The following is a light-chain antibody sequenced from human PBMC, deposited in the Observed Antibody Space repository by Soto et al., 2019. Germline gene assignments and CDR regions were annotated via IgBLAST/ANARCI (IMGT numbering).Light chain of an antibody. Sequence: QSVLTQPPSESGTPGQRVTICCSGSSSNIGSNTVNWYQQVPGTAPKLLMYGNNQRPSGVPDRFSGSRSGTSASLAISGVQSDDEADYYCAAWDDSLNGVVFGGGTKVTVL. CDR2: GNN. V-gene: IGLV1-44*01. CDR1: SSNIGSNT. CDR3: AAWDDSLNGVV. J-gene: IGLJ2*01.